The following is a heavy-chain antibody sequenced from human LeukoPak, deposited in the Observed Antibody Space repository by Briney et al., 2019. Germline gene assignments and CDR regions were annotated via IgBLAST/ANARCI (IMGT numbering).Heavy chain of an antibody. CDR3: ARDRSSGWYEFADY. CDR1: GYTFTGYY. D-gene: IGHD6-19*01. Sequence: GASVKVSCKASGYTFTGYYMHWVRQAPGQGLEWMGWINPNSGGTNYAQKFQGRVTMTRDTSISTAYMELSRLRSDDTAVYYCARDRSSGWYEFADYWGQGTLVTVSS. V-gene: IGHV1-2*02. CDR2: INPNSGGT. J-gene: IGHJ4*02.